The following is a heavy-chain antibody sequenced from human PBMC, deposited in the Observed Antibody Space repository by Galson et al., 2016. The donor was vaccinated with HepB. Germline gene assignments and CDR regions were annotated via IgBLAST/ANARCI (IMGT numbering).Heavy chain of an antibody. CDR1: GYTFTTYD. CDR2: VNPKSGTS. Sequence: SVKVSCKASGYTFTTYDINWVRQAAGQGLEWMGWVNPKSGTSVYAPKFQDRVTMTRNASISTAYMQLRSLTSDDTAVYYCARGGYGGYLFYWGQGARVTVSS. CDR3: ARGGYGGYLFY. D-gene: IGHD6-25*01. V-gene: IGHV1-8*01. J-gene: IGHJ4*02.